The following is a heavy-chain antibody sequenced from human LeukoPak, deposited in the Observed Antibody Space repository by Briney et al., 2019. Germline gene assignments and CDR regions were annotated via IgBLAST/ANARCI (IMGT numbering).Heavy chain of an antibody. CDR2: ISESGGST. J-gene: IGHJ4*02. V-gene: IGHV3-23*01. Sequence: GGSPRLSCVVSGFTFSTSTMSWVRQAPGKGLEWVSGISESGGSTYYADSVKGRFTSSRDNSKNTLYLQMNNLRAEDTAAYYCAKGGFWGQGTLVTVSS. CDR3: AKGGF. CDR1: GFTFSTST.